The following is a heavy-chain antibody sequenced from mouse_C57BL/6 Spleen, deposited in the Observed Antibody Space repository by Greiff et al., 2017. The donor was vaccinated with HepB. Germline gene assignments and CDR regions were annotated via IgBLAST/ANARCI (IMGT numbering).Heavy chain of an antibody. CDR2: ISDGGSYT. Sequence: DVQLVESGGGLVKPGGSLKLSCAASGFTFSSYAMSWVRQTPEKRLEWVATISDGGSYTYYPDNVKGRFTISRDNAKNNLYLQMSHLKSEDTAMYYCAREIYGNFYFDYWGQGTTLTVSS. CDR1: GFTFSSYA. V-gene: IGHV5-4*01. CDR3: AREIYGNFYFDY. D-gene: IGHD2-1*01. J-gene: IGHJ2*01.